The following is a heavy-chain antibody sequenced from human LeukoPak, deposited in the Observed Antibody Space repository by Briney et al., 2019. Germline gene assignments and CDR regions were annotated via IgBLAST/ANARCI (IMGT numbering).Heavy chain of an antibody. Sequence: GGSLRLSCSASGFTFSNYWMTWVRRSPGKGLEWVAIIKHDGSDKYCVDSVKGRFTISRDNAKNSLYLQMSSLRAEDTAVYYCARGGHRQKEFWGQGTLVTVSS. CDR1: GFTFSNYW. V-gene: IGHV3-7*01. CDR2: IKHDGSDK. D-gene: IGHD3-10*01. J-gene: IGHJ4*02. CDR3: ARGGHRQKEF.